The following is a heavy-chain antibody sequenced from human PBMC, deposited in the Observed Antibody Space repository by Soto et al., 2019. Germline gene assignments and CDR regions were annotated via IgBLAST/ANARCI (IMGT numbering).Heavy chain of an antibody. Sequence: QVQLQQWGAGLLKPSETLSLTCAVYGGSFSGYYWSWIRQPPGKGLEWIGEINHSGSTNYNPSLTSRVTISVDTSKNQFSLKLSSVSAADTAVYYCARGLDCSSTSCYARYKFDPWGQGTLVTVSS. D-gene: IGHD2-2*01. CDR1: GGSFSGYY. J-gene: IGHJ5*02. CDR2: INHSGST. CDR3: ARGLDCSSTSCYARYKFDP. V-gene: IGHV4-34*01.